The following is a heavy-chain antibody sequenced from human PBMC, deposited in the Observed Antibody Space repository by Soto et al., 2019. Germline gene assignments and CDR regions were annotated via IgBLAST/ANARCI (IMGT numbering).Heavy chain of an antibody. CDR3: AREGLWQWLVQSPDY. D-gene: IGHD6-19*01. CDR2: INAGNGNT. V-gene: IGHV1-3*01. J-gene: IGHJ4*02. Sequence: ASVKVSCKASGYTFTSYAMHWVRQAPGQRLEWMGWINAGNGNTKYSQKFQGRVTITRDTSASTAYMELSSLRSEDTAMYYCAREGLWQWLVQSPDYWGQGTLVTVSS. CDR1: GYTFTSYA.